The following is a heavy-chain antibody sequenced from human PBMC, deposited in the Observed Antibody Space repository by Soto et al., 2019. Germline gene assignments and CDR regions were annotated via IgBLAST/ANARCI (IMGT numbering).Heavy chain of an antibody. V-gene: IGHV3-30-3*01. D-gene: IGHD3-10*01. Sequence: GGSLRLSCAASGFTFSSYAMHWVRQAPGKGLEWVAVISYDGSNKYYADSVKGRFTISRENSKNTLYLQMNSLRAEDTAVYYCARDPTLTMVRGVQLYYFDYWGQGTLVTVSS. CDR3: ARDPTLTMVRGVQLYYFDY. J-gene: IGHJ4*02. CDR1: GFTFSSYA. CDR2: ISYDGSNK.